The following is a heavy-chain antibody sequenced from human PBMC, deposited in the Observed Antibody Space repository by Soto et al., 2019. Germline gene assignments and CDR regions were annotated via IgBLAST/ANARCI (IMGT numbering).Heavy chain of an antibody. CDR1: GYTLSNYY. V-gene: IGHV1-46*03. D-gene: IGHD6-19*01. J-gene: IGHJ4*01. Sequence: ASVKVSSKAPGYTLSNYYMHWVLQAPGQGLEWMGIINTSGGSTTYAQKFQGRVTMTRDTSTSTVYMELSSLTSEDTAVYYCARASVSGRRFDYWG. CDR3: ARASVSGRRFDY. CDR2: INTSGGST.